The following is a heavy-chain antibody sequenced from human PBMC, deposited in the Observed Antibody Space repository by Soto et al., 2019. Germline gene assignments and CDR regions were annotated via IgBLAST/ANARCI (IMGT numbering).Heavy chain of an antibody. V-gene: IGHV3-7*01. Sequence: GGSLRLSCAASGFTFSSYWMSWVRQAPGKGLEWVANIKQDGSEKYYVDSVKGRFTISRDNAKNSLYLQMNSLRAEDTAVYYCARVPDYGGNYFDYWGQGTLVTVSS. CDR3: ARVPDYGGNYFDY. J-gene: IGHJ4*02. D-gene: IGHD4-17*01. CDR2: IKQDGSEK. CDR1: GFTFSSYW.